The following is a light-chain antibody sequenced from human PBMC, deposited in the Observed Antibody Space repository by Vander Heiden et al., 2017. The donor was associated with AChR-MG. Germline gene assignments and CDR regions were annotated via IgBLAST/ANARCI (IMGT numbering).Light chain of an antibody. V-gene: IGLV2-8*01. CDR3: SSYAGNNNFVV. CDR2: EVS. CDR1: SSDVGGYNY. J-gene: IGLJ2*01. Sequence: QSALTQPPSASGSPGPSVTISCTGTSSDVGGYNYVSWYQHHPGKAPKLMMYEVSKRPSGVPDRFSGSKSGNTASLTVSGLQAEDEADYYCSSYAGNNNFVVFGGGTKLTVL.